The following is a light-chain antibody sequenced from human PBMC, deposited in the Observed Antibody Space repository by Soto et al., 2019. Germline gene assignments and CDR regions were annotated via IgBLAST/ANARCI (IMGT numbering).Light chain of an antibody. CDR3: QQYDKWPYT. CDR2: GAF. V-gene: IGKV3-15*01. CDR1: QSAGSN. J-gene: IGKJ2*01. Sequence: EIVLTQSPATLSVSPGERATLSCRTSQSAGSNLAWYQQKPGQAPRLLIYGAFIRAPGFPVTFRGTGSGSEFTLTISSLQSEDGALYYCQQYDKWPYTFGQGTHLEIK.